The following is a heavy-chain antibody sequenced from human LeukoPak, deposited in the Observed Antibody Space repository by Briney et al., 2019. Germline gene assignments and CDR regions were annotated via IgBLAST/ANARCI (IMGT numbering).Heavy chain of an antibody. D-gene: IGHD3-22*01. J-gene: IGHJ4*02. V-gene: IGHV4-34*01. Sequence: PSETLSLTCAVYGGSFSGYYWSWIRQPPGKGLEWIGEINHSGSTYYNPSLKSRVTISVDSSKNQFSLKLTPVTAADTAVYYCATLGEYYDSSGYYYSWGQGTLVTVSS. CDR2: INHSGST. CDR1: GGSFSGYY. CDR3: ATLGEYYDSSGYYYS.